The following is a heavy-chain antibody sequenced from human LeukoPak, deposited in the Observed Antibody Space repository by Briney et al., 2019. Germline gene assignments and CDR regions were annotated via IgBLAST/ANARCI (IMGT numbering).Heavy chain of an antibody. CDR2: IIPIFGTA. CDR1: GGTFSSYA. J-gene: IGHJ4*02. CDR3: ARGGWDSELLIYFDY. V-gene: IGHV1-69*06. Sequence: ASVKVSCKASGGTFSSYAISWVRQAPGQGLEWMGGIIPIFGTANYAQRFQGRVTITADKSTSTAYMELSSLRSEDTAVYYCARGGWDSELLIYFDYWGQGTLVTVSS. D-gene: IGHD1-26*01.